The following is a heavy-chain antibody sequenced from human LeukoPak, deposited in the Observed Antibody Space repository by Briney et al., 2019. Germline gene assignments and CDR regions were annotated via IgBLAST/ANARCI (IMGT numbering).Heavy chain of an antibody. CDR3: ARDLSDSSGYCLDY. D-gene: IGHD3-22*01. Sequence: ASVKVSCKASGYIFTGYYIHWVRQAPGQGLEWMGWINPDRGDTNYAQKFRGRVTMTRDTSITTAYMELSRLTPDDTAVYYCARDLSDSSGYCLDYWGQGTLVTVSS. V-gene: IGHV1-2*02. CDR1: GYIFTGYY. CDR2: INPDRGDT. J-gene: IGHJ4*02.